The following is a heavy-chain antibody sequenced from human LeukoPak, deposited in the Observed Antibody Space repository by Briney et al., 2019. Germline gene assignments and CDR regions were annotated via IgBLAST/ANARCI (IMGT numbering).Heavy chain of an antibody. J-gene: IGHJ4*02. D-gene: IGHD2-21*02. CDR2: ISSSGSTI. Sequence: GGSLRLSCAASGFTFSDYYMSWIRQAPGKGLEWVSYISSSGSTIYYADSVKGRFTISRDNAKNSLYLQMNSLRAEDTAVYYCASNVYCGGDCYYFDYWGQGTLVTVSS. CDR1: GFTFSDYY. CDR3: ASNVYCGGDCYYFDY. V-gene: IGHV3-11*01.